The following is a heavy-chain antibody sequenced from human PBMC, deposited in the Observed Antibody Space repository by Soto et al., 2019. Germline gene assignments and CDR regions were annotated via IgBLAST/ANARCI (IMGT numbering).Heavy chain of an antibody. V-gene: IGHV3-30-3*01. J-gene: IGHJ4*02. CDR1: GFTFSSYA. CDR3: ARGGRRRDRRSGWYVFDYYFDY. Sequence: QVQLVESGGGVVQPGRSLRLSCAASGFTFSSYAMHWVRQAPGKGLEWVAVISYDGSNKYYADSVKGRFTISRDNSKNTLYLQMNSLRAEDTAVYYCARGGRRRDRRSGWYVFDYYFDYWGQGTLVTVSS. CDR2: ISYDGSNK. D-gene: IGHD6-19*01.